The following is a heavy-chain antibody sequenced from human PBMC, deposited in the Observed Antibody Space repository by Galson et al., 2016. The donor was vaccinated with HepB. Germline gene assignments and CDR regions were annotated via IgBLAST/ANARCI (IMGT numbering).Heavy chain of an antibody. CDR2: IIPILGIA. CDR1: GGTFSSYA. V-gene: IGHV1-69*04. D-gene: IGHD2-8*01. Sequence: CKASGGTFSSYAISWVRQAPGQGLEWMGRIIPILGIANYAQKFQGRFTITADKSTSTAYMELRSLRSEDTAVYYCARTPKTPLVYAPGYWYFDLWGRGTLVTVSS. J-gene: IGHJ2*01. CDR3: ARTPKTPLVYAPGYWYFDL.